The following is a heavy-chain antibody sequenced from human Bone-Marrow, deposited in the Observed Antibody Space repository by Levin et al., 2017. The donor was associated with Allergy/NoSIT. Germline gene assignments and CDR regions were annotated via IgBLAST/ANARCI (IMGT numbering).Heavy chain of an antibody. CDR1: GGSISSSSYY. V-gene: IGHV4-39*01. J-gene: IGHJ4*02. D-gene: IGHD3-16*02. CDR2: IYYSGST. CDR3: ARHGDYDYVWGSYRSPPYYFDY. Sequence: SCTVSGGSISSSSYYWGWIRQPPGKGLEWIGSIYYSGSTYYNPSLKSRVTISVDTSKNQFSLKLSSVTAADTAVYYCARHGDYDYVWGSYRSPPYYFDYWGQGTLVTVSS.